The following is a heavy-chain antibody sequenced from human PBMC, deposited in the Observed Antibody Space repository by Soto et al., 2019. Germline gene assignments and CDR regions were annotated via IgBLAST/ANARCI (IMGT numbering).Heavy chain of an antibody. CDR3: ARSPLSILYYDFWSGYYPPQPHPVFIDI. CDR2: TYYRSKWYN. D-gene: IGHD3-3*01. CDR1: GDSVSSNSAA. J-gene: IGHJ3*02. V-gene: IGHV6-1*01. Sequence: QTLSLTCAISGDSVSSNSAAWNWIRQSPSRGLEWLGRTYYRSKWYNDYAVSVKSRITINPDTSKNQFSLQLNSVTPEDTAVYYCARSPLSILYYDFWSGYYPPQPHPVFIDIWGQGTMVTVSS.